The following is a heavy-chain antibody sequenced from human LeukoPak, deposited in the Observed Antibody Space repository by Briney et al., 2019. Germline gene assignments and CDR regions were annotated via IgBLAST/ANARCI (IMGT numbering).Heavy chain of an antibody. CDR1: GGSLSPYY. D-gene: IGHD6-19*01. CDR2: IYYNGYT. Sequence: SETLSLICTVSGGSLSPYYWRWIRQPPGKGLEWIGDIYYNGYTNYNPSLKSRVTMSVDMSKNQLSLKLSSVTAADTAVYYCASGQGIPVAWGAFNIWGQGTMVTVSS. V-gene: IGHV4-59*01. CDR3: ASGQGIPVAWGAFNI. J-gene: IGHJ3*02.